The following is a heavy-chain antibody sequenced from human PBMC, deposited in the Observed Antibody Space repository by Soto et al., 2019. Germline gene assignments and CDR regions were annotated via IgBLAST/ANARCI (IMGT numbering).Heavy chain of an antibody. CDR3: ARDPYADIVVVAGMDV. J-gene: IGHJ6*02. D-gene: IGHD2-2*01. CDR2: ISSSSSYI. Sequence: VGSLRLSCAASGFTFSSYSMNWVRQAPGNGLEWVSSISSSSSYIYYADSVKGRFTISRDNAKNSLYLQMNSLRAEDTAVYYCARDPYADIVVVAGMDVWGQGTTVTVSS. V-gene: IGHV3-21*01. CDR1: GFTFSSYS.